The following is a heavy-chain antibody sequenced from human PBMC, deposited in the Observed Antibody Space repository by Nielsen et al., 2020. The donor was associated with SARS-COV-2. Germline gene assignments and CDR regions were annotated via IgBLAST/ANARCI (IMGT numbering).Heavy chain of an antibody. CDR2: VNNNGEKA. Sequence: GESLKISCSASGFTFSDYPMQWVRQAPGKGLEYVGAVNNNGEKAFYVDSVEGRFTISRDNSKNTLFLHMSSLRFDDTAVYFCVKPSGFNVVSPPTANYDFVWGQGTMVSVSS. V-gene: IGHV3-64D*09. D-gene: IGHD3-3*01. CDR1: GFTFSDYP. CDR3: VKPSGFNVVSPPTANYDFV. J-gene: IGHJ3*01.